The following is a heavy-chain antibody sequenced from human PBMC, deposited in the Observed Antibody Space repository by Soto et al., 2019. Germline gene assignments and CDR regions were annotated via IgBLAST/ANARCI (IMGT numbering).Heavy chain of an antibody. J-gene: IGHJ4*02. Sequence: SETLSLTCAVSGGSISSGGYSWSWIRQPPGKGLEWIGYIYHSGSTYYNPSLKSRVTISVDRSKNQFSLKLSSVTAADTAVYYCARATTTVNYFDYWGQGTLVTVSS. CDR3: ARATTTVNYFDY. D-gene: IGHD4-17*01. CDR1: GGSISSGGYS. V-gene: IGHV4-30-2*01. CDR2: IYHSGST.